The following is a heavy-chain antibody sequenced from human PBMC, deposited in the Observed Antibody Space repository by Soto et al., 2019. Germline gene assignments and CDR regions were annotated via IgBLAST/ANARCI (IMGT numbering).Heavy chain of an antibody. CDR3: AKDQGSSWYEIDY. CDR1: GFTFSNYA. D-gene: IGHD6-13*01. V-gene: IGHV3-23*01. J-gene: IGHJ4*02. Sequence: EVQLLESGGGLVQPGGSLRLSCAASGFTFSNYAGTWVRQAPGKGLEWVSTISGSGGSTYYADSVKGRFTISRDNSENTLYLQMNSLRAEDTAVYYCAKDQGSSWYEIDYWGQGTLVTVSS. CDR2: ISGSGGST.